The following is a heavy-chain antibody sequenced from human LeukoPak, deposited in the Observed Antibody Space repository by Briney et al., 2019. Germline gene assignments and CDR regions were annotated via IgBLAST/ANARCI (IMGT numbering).Heavy chain of an antibody. V-gene: IGHV3-48*02. D-gene: IGHD4-17*01. CDR1: GFSFSTYI. CDR3: VRDNDDYKDDDFVYAFDI. Sequence: GGSLRLSCAASGFSFSTYIMNWVRQAPGKGLEWVAIINSGGSVTYYADSVRGRFTISRDNAKNSLYLQMNSLRDEDTAVYYCVRDNDDYKDDDFVYAFDIWGQGTMVTVSS. CDR2: INSGGSVT. J-gene: IGHJ3*02.